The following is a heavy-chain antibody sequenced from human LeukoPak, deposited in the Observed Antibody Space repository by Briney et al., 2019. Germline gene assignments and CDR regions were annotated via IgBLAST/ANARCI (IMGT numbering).Heavy chain of an antibody. Sequence: GASVKVSCKASGYTFTGYYMHWVPQAPGQGLEWMGWINPNSGGTNYAQKFQGRVTMIRDTSISTAYIELSRLRSDDTAVYYCARQSEPIVVVPAAMGWFDPWGQGTLVTVSS. J-gene: IGHJ5*02. CDR3: ARQSEPIVVVPAAMGWFDP. CDR1: GYTFTGYY. D-gene: IGHD2-2*01. V-gene: IGHV1-2*02. CDR2: INPNSGGT.